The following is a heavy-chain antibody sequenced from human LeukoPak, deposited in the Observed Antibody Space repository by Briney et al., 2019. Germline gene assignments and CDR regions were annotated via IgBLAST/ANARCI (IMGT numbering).Heavy chain of an antibody. Sequence: SQTLSLTCTVSGGAISSGGYYWSWIRQPPGKGLEWIGYIYHSGRTYYNPSLKSRVTISVDRSKNQFSLKLSSVTAADTAVHYCARTTFYYMDVWSKGTTVTVSS. CDR2: IYHSGRT. J-gene: IGHJ6*03. D-gene: IGHD4-11*01. CDR3: ARTTFYYMDV. V-gene: IGHV4-30-2*01. CDR1: GGAISSGGYY.